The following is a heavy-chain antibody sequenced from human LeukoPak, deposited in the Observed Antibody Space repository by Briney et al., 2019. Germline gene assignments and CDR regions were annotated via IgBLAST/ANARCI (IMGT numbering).Heavy chain of an antibody. D-gene: IGHD2-15*01. CDR2: IYYSGST. CDR1: GGSINSYY. Sequence: SETLSLTCTVSGGSINSYYWSWIRQPPGQGLEWIGYIYYSGSTNYSPSLKSRVTISVDTSKNQFSLKLSSVTAADTAVYYCARGRGGGGSSNNWFDPWGQGTLVTVSS. J-gene: IGHJ5*02. V-gene: IGHV4-59*01. CDR3: ARGRGGGGSSNNWFDP.